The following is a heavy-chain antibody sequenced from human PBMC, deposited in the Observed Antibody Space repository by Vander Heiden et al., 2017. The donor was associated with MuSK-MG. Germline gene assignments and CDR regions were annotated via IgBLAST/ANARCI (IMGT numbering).Heavy chain of an antibody. CDR2: IRYDGSNK. CDR1: GFSFSSYG. D-gene: IGHD3-3*01. J-gene: IGHJ4*02. CDR3: AKDRGYKCWSGYSDY. V-gene: IGHV3-30*02. Sequence: QVQLVESGGGVVQPGGSLRLSCAASGFSFSSYGMHWVRQAPGKGLEWVAFIRYDGSNKYYADSVKGRFTISRDNSKNTLFLQMNSLRAEDTAIYYCAKDRGYKCWSGYSDYWGQGTLVTVSS.